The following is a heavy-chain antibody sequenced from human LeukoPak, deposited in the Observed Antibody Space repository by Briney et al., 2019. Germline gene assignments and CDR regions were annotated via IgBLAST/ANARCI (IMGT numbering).Heavy chain of an antibody. V-gene: IGHV3-30*02. D-gene: IGHD3-3*01. Sequence: LAGGSLRLSCAVSGLTFSSYGVHWVRQAPGKGLEWVAFIRYDGSDKWYADSVKGRFTISRDNSKNTMYLQMNSLRAEDTAVYYCARVDFWGGYYLHWGQGTLDTVSS. CDR3: ARVDFWGGYYLH. J-gene: IGHJ4*02. CDR1: GLTFSSYG. CDR2: IRYDGSDK.